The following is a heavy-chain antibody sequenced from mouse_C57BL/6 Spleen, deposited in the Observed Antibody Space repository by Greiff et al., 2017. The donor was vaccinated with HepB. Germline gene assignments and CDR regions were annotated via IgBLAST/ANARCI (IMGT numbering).Heavy chain of an antibody. J-gene: IGHJ2*01. D-gene: IGHD1-1*01. CDR3: ARSSLSSGSRVFDY. CDR2: IYPGSGST. Sequence: QVQLQQPGAELVKPGASVKMSCKASGYTFTSYWITWVKQRPGQGLEWIGDIYPGSGSTNYNEKFKSKATLTVDTSSSTAYIQLSSLTSEDSAVYYCARSSLSSGSRVFDYWGQGTTLTVSS. V-gene: IGHV1-55*01. CDR1: GYTFTSYW.